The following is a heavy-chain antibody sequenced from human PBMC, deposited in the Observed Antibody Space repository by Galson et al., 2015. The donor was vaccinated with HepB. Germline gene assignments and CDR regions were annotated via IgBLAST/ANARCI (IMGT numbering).Heavy chain of an antibody. CDR1: GGSFSGYY. J-gene: IGHJ6*03. Sequence: SEPLSLTCAVYGGSFSGYYWSWIRQPPGKGLEWIGEIDHSGSTNYNPSLKSRVTISVDTSKNQFSLKLSSVTAADTAVYYCARGNVVPAAIYYYYYYMDVWGKGTTVTVSS. D-gene: IGHD2-2*01. CDR2: IDHSGST. CDR3: ARGNVVPAAIYYYYYYMDV. V-gene: IGHV4-34*01.